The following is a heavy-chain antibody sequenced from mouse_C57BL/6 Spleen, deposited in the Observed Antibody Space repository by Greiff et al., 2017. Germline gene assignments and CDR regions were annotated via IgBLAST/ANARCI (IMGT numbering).Heavy chain of an antibody. J-gene: IGHJ4*01. V-gene: IGHV8-12*01. Sequence: QVTLKVSGPGILQSSPTLSLTCSFSGFSLSTSGMGVSWIRQPSGKGLEWLAHIYWDDDKRYHPSLKSRLTIAKDTSRNHVFLKITIVDTADTATYYCARRALTHWDYAMDYWGQGTSVTVSS. CDR2: IYWDDDK. D-gene: IGHD4-1*01. CDR1: GFSLSTSGMG. CDR3: ARRALTHWDYAMDY.